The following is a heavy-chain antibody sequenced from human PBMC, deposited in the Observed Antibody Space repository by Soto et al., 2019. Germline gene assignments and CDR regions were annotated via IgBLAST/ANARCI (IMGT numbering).Heavy chain of an antibody. Sequence: PSETLSLTCTVSGGSISSGDHYWSWIRQPPGKGLEWIGYIYYSGSSYYNPSLKSRLTVSLDTSKNQFSLKLNSVTAADTAVYYCASFGVIGEPFDYWGQGTLVTVPQ. J-gene: IGHJ4*02. CDR1: GGSISSGDHY. CDR2: IYYSGSS. CDR3: ASFGVIGEPFDY. D-gene: IGHD3-10*01. V-gene: IGHV4-30-4*01.